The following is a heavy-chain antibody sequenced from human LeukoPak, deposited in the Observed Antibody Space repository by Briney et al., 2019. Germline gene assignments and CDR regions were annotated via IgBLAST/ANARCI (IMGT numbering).Heavy chain of an antibody. V-gene: IGHV3-30*01. CDR3: ARARAKTYYYDSSGYWPYYFDY. J-gene: IGHJ4*02. D-gene: IGHD3-22*01. Sequence: DSVKGRFTISRDNSKNTLYLQMNTLIADDTAVYYCARARAKTYYYDSSGYWPYYFDYWGQGTLVTVSS.